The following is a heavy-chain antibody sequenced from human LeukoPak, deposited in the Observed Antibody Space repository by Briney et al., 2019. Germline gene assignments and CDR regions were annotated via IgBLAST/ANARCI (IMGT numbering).Heavy chain of an antibody. D-gene: IGHD3-22*01. CDR2: VSWDSGSI. V-gene: IGHV3-9*01. Sequence: GGSLRLSCAASGFTFENDAMHWVRQAPGGGLEWVSSVSWDSGSIAYADSVKGRFSISRDNAKNSLYLEMSSLRAEDTALYYCAKGPGWLLSKRYFDYWGQGTPVIVSS. J-gene: IGHJ4*02. CDR1: GFTFENDA. CDR3: AKGPGWLLSKRYFDY.